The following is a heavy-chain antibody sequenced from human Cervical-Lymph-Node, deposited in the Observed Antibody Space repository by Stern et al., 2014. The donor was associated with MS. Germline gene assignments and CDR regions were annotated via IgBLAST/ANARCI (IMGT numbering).Heavy chain of an antibody. V-gene: IGHV4-39*01. Sequence: QVQLQESGPGLVKPSETLSLTCAVSGDSISSSTHYWAWLRQPPGKGLDGIGIVYYSGPPYSSPSLKRPVTMSVNTPKNRFSGGCNSGTAADTAVYYCAKHACTGAACPFDLWGQGTLVTVSS. D-gene: IGHD2-8*02. J-gene: IGHJ4*02. CDR2: VYYSGPP. CDR3: AKHACTGAACPFDL. CDR1: GDSISSSTHY.